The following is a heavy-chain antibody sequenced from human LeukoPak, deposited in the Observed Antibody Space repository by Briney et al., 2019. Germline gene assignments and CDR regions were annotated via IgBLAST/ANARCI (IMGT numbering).Heavy chain of an antibody. CDR2: IIPIFGTA. V-gene: IGHV1-69*13. J-gene: IGHJ3*02. Sequence: SVKVSCKASGGTFSSYAISWVRQAPGRGLEWMGGIIPIFGTANYAQKFQGRVTITADESTSTAYMELSSLRSEDTAVYYCARSGSITMVRDDAFDIWGQGTMVTVSS. CDR3: ARSGSITMVRDDAFDI. D-gene: IGHD3-10*01. CDR1: GGTFSSYA.